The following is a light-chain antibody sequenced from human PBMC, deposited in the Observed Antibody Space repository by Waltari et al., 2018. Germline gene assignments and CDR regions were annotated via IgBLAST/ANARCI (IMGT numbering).Light chain of an antibody. CDR3: SSYTSSSTLV. Sequence: QSALTQPASVSGSPGQSITIPCTGTSRDVGGYNYVSWYQQPPGKAPKPMIYEVSNRPSGVSNRFSGSKSGNTASLTISGLQAEDEADYYCSSYTSSSTLVFGGGTKLTVL. V-gene: IGLV2-14*01. CDR1: SRDVGGYNY. J-gene: IGLJ2*01. CDR2: EVS.